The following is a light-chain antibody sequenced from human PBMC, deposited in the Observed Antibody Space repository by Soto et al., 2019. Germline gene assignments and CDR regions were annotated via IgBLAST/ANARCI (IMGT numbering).Light chain of an antibody. Sequence: EIVLTQSPVTLSVSPGERATLSCRASQSVSSNLAWYQQKPGQAPRLLIYGASTRDTGIPVRFSGSGSGTEFIFTISSLQSEDFAIYYCQQYNNWPFTFGPGTKVDF. J-gene: IGKJ3*01. CDR2: GAS. V-gene: IGKV3-15*01. CDR1: QSVSSN. CDR3: QQYNNWPFT.